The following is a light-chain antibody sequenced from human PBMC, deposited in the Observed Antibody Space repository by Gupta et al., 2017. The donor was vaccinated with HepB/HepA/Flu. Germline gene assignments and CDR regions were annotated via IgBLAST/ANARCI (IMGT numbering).Light chain of an antibody. V-gene: IGLV2-14*03. CDR1: SSDVGGYNY. Sequence: QSALTQPASVSGSPGQSITISCTGTSSDVGGYNYVSWYQQHPGKAPKLMNYDVSIRPSGVSNRCAGSKAGTAASPSISGLQAEDDAYYFCSSYTTRSTLIFGGGTKLTVL. J-gene: IGLJ2*01. CDR3: SSYTTRSTLI. CDR2: DVS.